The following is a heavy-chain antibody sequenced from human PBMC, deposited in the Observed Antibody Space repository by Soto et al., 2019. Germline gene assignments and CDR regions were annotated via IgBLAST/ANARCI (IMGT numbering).Heavy chain of an antibody. Sequence: QVILVQSGAEVKKPGASVKVSCKASGYTFIDYFIHWLRQAPGQGLEWMGWINPNSGETKFAQTFQGRVTMTRDTSTSTAYLELNRLRSDDTAMYYCAKVEVVVGTTYSRYDHWGQGTLVTVSS. J-gene: IGHJ4*02. CDR2: INPNSGET. CDR3: AKVEVVVGTTYSRYDH. V-gene: IGHV1-2*02. D-gene: IGHD2-15*01. CDR1: GYTFIDYF.